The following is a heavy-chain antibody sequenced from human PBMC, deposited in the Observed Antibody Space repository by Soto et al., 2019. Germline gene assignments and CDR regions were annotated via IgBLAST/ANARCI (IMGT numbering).Heavy chain of an antibody. Sequence: QVQLLQSGTGVQKPGASVRVSCKTSGYPFTSYGISWVRQAPGQGLEWKGWISAYNGNTNYAQKLQGRVTMTTDTSTSTAYMERRSLRADDTAVDYGARGTTVVTGNYWGQGTLVTVSS. D-gene: IGHD4-17*01. V-gene: IGHV1-18*01. J-gene: IGHJ4*02. CDR3: ARGTTVVTGNY. CDR1: GYPFTSYG. CDR2: ISAYNGNT.